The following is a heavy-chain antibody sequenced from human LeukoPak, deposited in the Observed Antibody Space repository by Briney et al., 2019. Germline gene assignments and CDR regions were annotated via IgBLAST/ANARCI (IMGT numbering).Heavy chain of an antibody. V-gene: IGHV4-59*01. CDR3: AREDPQTTVPEGMDV. D-gene: IGHD4-17*01. CDR2: IYYTGTT. Sequence: NSSETLSLTCSVAGGSISTYYWSWIRQLPGKGLEWIGYIYYTGTTNYNPSLRSRVTISVDTSRNQFSLRLSSVTAADTAVYYCAREDPQTTVPEGMDVWGHGTTVIVSS. CDR1: GGSISTYY. J-gene: IGHJ6*02.